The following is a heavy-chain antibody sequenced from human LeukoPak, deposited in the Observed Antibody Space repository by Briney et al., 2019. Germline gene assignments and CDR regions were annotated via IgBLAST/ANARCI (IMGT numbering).Heavy chain of an antibody. D-gene: IGHD6-19*01. CDR2: INHSGST. Sequence: PSETLSLTCAVYGRSFSGYYWSWIRQPPGKGLEWIGEINHSGSTNYNPSLKSRVTISVDTSKNQYSLKLSSVTAADTAVYYCARVQISGWYGVYYYYGMDVWGKGTTVTVSS. CDR3: ARVQISGWYGVYYYYGMDV. J-gene: IGHJ6*04. V-gene: IGHV4-34*01. CDR1: GRSFSGYY.